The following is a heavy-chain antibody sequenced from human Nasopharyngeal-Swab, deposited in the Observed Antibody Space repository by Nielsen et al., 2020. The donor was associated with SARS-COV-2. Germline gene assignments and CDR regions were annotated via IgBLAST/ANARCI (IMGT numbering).Heavy chain of an antibody. CDR2: ISSSSSTI. CDR1: GFTFSSYS. V-gene: IGHV3-48*04. D-gene: IGHD4-17*01. CDR3: ARKRTGRNYYGMDV. Sequence: GESLKISCAASGFTFSSYSMNWVRQAPGKGLEWVSYISSSSSTIYYADSVKGRFTISRDNAKNSLYLQMNSLRAEDTAVYYCARKRTGRNYYGMDVWGQGTTVTVSS. J-gene: IGHJ6*02.